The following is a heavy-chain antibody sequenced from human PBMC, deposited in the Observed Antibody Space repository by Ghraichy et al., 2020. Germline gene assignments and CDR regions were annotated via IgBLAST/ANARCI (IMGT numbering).Heavy chain of an antibody. CDR3: ARVSKLRCYGMDV. J-gene: IGHJ6*02. V-gene: IGHV4-59*08. CDR1: GGSISSYY. D-gene: IGHD4-17*01. Sequence: SETLSLTCTVSGGSISSYYWCWIRQPPGKGLEWIGYIYYSGSTNYNPSLKSRVTISVDTSKNQFSLKLSSVTAADTAVYYCARVSKLRCYGMDVWGQGTTVTVSS. CDR2: IYYSGST.